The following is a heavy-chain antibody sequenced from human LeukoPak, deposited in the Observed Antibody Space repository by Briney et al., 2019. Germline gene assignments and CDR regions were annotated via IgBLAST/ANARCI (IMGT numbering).Heavy chain of an antibody. CDR3: ARAVRDWPFKGQFDY. V-gene: IGHV3-21*01. J-gene: IGHJ4*02. D-gene: IGHD3-9*01. CDR2: ISSSGNYI. CDR1: GSTFSSYS. Sequence: PGGSLRLSCAASGSTFSSYSMNWVRQAPGKGLEWVSSISSSGNYIYYADSLKGRFTISRDNAKNSLYLQMNSLRAEDTAVYYCARAVRDWPFKGQFDYWGQGTLVTVSS.